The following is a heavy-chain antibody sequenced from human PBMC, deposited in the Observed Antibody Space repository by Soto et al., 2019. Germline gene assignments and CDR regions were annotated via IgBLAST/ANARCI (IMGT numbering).Heavy chain of an antibody. CDR1: GYTFTSYA. D-gene: IGHD6-13*01. Sequence: ASVKVSCKASGYTFTSYAMHWVRQAPGQRLEWMGWINAGNGNTKYSQKFQGRVTITRDTSASTAYMELSSLRSEDTVVYYCARDYSSSWYAFDTWGQGTMVTVSS. CDR3: ARDYSSSWYAFDT. V-gene: IGHV1-3*01. CDR2: INAGNGNT. J-gene: IGHJ3*02.